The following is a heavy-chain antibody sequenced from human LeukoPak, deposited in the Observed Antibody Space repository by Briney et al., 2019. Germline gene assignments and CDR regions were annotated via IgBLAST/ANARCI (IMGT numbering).Heavy chain of an antibody. CDR3: ARDSEPQGNLDY. CDR1: GFTFGSYQ. J-gene: IGHJ4*02. D-gene: IGHD1-14*01. CDR2: ISSSGHIT. V-gene: IGHV3-48*03. Sequence: AGSLSLSCTGSGFTFGSYQMYWVRQAQGTGLEWLAYISSSGHITSYADPVKGRFAVSRDNAKNSLYLQRDSLRAEDTGIYFCARDSEPQGNLDYWGQGTQVIVSS.